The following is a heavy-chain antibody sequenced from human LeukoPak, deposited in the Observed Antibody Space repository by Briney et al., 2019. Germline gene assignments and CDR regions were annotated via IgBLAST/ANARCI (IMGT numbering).Heavy chain of an antibody. J-gene: IGHJ4*02. CDR3: ARDLGMTDGDYVSYFDY. Sequence: PGGSLRLSCAASGFTFSRYELNWVRQAPGKWLEWVSSIRSSGSIIYYADSVKGRFTISRDNAKNSLYLQMNSLRAEDTALYYCARDLGMTDGDYVSYFDYWGQGTLVTVSS. D-gene: IGHD4-17*01. CDR1: GFTFSRYE. CDR2: IRSSGSII. V-gene: IGHV3-48*03.